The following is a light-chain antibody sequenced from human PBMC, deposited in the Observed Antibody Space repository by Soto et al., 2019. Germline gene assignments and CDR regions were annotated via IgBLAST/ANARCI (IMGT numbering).Light chain of an antibody. CDR3: QQCNHWPGT. J-gene: IGKJ1*01. CDR1: QSVASY. Sequence: DRVTITCRASQSVASYLNWYQHKPGEAPRSLIYAASKLRSGVPSRFSATGSETDFTLTISDLQPADFATYYCQQCNHWPGTFGQGTKVDIK. CDR2: AAS. V-gene: IGKV1-39*01.